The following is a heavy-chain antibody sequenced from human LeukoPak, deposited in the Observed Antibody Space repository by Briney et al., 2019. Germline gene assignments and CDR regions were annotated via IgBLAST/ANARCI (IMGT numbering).Heavy chain of an antibody. CDR3: GRVYCSTTSCYDYYDYYMDV. V-gene: IGHV3-20*04. Sequence: GGSLRLSCAASGFRFDDYGMSWLPHVPGKGLEWVSGTNWDGASTGYADSVRGRFTISRDNVKNFLYLQMNSLRVEDTALYFCGRVYCSTTSCYDYYDYYMDVWGKGTTVTVSS. CDR2: TNWDGAST. D-gene: IGHD2-2*01. CDR1: GFRFDDYG. J-gene: IGHJ6*03.